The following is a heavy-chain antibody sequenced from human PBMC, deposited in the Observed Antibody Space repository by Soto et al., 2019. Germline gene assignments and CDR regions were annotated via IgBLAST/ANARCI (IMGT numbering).Heavy chain of an antibody. D-gene: IGHD5-18*01. CDR2: IRSNADGEAT. CDR1: SFTFSHAW. J-gene: IGHJ4*02. Sequence: EVQLVESGGGLVKPGGSLRLSCAASSFTFSHAWMNWVRQAPGKGLEWVGRIRSNADGEATDYAAPVKGRFTISRDDSKNTLYLHMNRLKTKYTAVYYCTTEPDTAMNRTWAAWGQGTLVTVSS. V-gene: IGHV3-15*07. CDR3: TTEPDTAMNRTWAA.